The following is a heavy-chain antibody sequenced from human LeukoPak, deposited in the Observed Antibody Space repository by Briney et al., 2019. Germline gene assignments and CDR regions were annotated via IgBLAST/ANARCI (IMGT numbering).Heavy chain of an antibody. V-gene: IGHV3-53*01. J-gene: IGHJ5*02. CDR1: GFTVSSNY. D-gene: IGHD2-15*01. CDR3: ARVGGYCSGGSCETP. CDR2: IHSAGST. Sequence: GGSLRLSCAASGFTVSSNYMSWVRQAPGKGLEWVSVIHSAGSTSYADSVKGRFTISRDNAKNSLYLQMNSLRAEDTAVYYCARVGGYCSGGSCETPWGQGTLVTVSS.